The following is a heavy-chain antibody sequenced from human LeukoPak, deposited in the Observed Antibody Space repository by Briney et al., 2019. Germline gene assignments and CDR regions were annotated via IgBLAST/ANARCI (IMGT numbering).Heavy chain of an antibody. D-gene: IGHD3-10*01. CDR2: ISWNSGNI. Sequence: PGRSLRLSCAASGFTFDDYAIHWVRQAPGKGLEWVSGISWNSGNIGYADSVKGRFTISRDNAKNSLYLQMNSLRAEDTALYYCAKESGFKALLWFGELSWGQGTLVTVSS. V-gene: IGHV3-9*01. J-gene: IGHJ5*02. CDR1: GFTFDDYA. CDR3: AKESGFKALLWFGELS.